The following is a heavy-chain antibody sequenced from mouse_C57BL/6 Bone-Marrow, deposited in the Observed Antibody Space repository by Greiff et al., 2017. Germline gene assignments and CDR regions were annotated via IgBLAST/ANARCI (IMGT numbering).Heavy chain of an antibody. Sequence: VHVKQSGAELVRPGASVKLSCTASGFNIKDDYMHWVKQRPEQCLEWIGWIDPENGDTEYASKFQGKATITADTSSNTAYLQLSSLTSEDTAVYYCTTLDGYYFYWYFDVWGTGTTVTVSS. J-gene: IGHJ1*03. D-gene: IGHD2-3*01. V-gene: IGHV14-4*01. CDR2: IDPENGDT. CDR1: GFNIKDDY. CDR3: TTLDGYYFYWYFDV.